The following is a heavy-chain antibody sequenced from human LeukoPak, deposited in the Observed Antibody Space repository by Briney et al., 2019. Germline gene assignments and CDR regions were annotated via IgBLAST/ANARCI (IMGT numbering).Heavy chain of an antibody. D-gene: IGHD2-15*01. J-gene: IGHJ6*02. CDR1: GGSISSYY. CDR3: ARDSSTLAATSYGMDV. CDR2: IYYSGST. Sequence: SETLSLTCTVSGGSISSYYWSWIRQPPGKGLEWIGYIYYSGSTNYNPSLKSRVTISVDTSKNQLSLKLSSVTAADTAVYYCARDSSTLAATSYGMDVWGQGTTVTVSS. V-gene: IGHV4-59*01.